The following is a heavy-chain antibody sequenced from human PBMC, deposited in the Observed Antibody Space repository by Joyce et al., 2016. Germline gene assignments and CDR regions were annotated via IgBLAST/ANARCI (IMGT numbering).Heavy chain of an antibody. D-gene: IGHD6-19*01. CDR2: IYSGGTT. CDR1: GFTVSRNY. CDR3: ARDTGYSSGWSPLGY. Sequence: EVQVVESGGGLVQTGGSLRLSCTASGFTVSRNYMTWVRQAPGKGLQWVSTIYSGGTTFYADSVKGRFTISRDNSKNTLYLQMTSLRVEDTALYYCARDTGYSSGWSPLGYWGQGTLVTVSS. J-gene: IGHJ4*02. V-gene: IGHV3-66*02.